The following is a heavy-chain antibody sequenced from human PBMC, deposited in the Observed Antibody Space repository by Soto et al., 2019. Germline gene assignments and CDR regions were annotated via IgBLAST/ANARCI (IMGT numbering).Heavy chain of an antibody. V-gene: IGHV4-31*03. CDR1: VGSISSGGYY. D-gene: IGHD4-17*01. Sequence: SETLSLTCTVSVGSISSGGYYWSWIRQHPGKGLGWIGYIYYSGSTYYNPSLKSRVTISVDTSKNQFSLKLSSVTAADTAVYYCARVSTVVTPANYYYYGMDVWGQGTTVTVSS. J-gene: IGHJ6*02. CDR3: ARVSTVVTPANYYYYGMDV. CDR2: IYYSGST.